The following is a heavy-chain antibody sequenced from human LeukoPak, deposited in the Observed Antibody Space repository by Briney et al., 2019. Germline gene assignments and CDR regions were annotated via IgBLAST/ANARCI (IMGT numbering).Heavy chain of an antibody. Sequence: GGSLRLSCAAYGFTFSDHYMDWVRQAPGKGLEWVGRCRNKANSYTTEYAASVEGRFTISRDDSKNSLYLQMNSLKAEDTAVYYCAGEAGSYGPVVYWGQGTLVTVSS. J-gene: IGHJ4*02. CDR3: AGEAGSYGPVVY. D-gene: IGHD3-10*01. CDR2: CRNKANSYTT. CDR1: GFTFSDHY. V-gene: IGHV3-72*01.